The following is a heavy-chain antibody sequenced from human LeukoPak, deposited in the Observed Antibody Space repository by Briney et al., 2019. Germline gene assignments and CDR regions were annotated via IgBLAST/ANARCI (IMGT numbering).Heavy chain of an antibody. Sequence: GGSLRLSCAASGFTFSNYAMSWVRQAPGKGLEWVSAFSPSGGGTYYADSVKGRFTISRDNSKNTLYLQMNSLRAEDTAVYYCAKDPSKYSYGAVDYWGQGTLVTVSS. V-gene: IGHV3-23*01. CDR3: AKDPSKYSYGAVDY. J-gene: IGHJ4*02. D-gene: IGHD5-18*01. CDR2: FSPSGGGT. CDR1: GFTFSNYA.